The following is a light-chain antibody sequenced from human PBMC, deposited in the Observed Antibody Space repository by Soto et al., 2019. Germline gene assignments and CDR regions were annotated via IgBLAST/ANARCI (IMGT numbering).Light chain of an antibody. CDR1: QSISSW. Sequence: DIQMTQSPSTLSASVGDRVTITCRASQSISSWLAWYQQKPGKAPKLLIYDASRLESGVPSRFSGSGSGTEFTLTIRSLQPDDFATYYCQQYNSYSWTFGQGTKVEIK. J-gene: IGKJ1*01. V-gene: IGKV1-5*01. CDR3: QQYNSYSWT. CDR2: DAS.